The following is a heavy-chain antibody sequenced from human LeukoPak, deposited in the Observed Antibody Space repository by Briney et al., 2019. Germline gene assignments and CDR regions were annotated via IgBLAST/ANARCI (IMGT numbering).Heavy chain of an antibody. J-gene: IGHJ3*01. Sequence: PSETLSLTCTVSGGSISSGGYYWSWIRQHPGKGLEWIGYIYYSGSTYYNPSLKSRVTISVDTSKNQFSLKLSSVTAADTAVYYCVGTVADAFDXXXXXXXVTXSS. CDR3: VGTVADAFDX. CDR2: IYYSGST. CDR1: GGSISSGGYY. D-gene: IGHD1-1*01. V-gene: IGHV4-31*03.